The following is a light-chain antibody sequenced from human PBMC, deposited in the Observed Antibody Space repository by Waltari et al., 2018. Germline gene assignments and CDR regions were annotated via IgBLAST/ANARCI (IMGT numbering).Light chain of an antibody. Sequence: QSLLTQPPSVSAAPGQKVTISCSGGSSNVGINYISWYQHIPGTAPKLLIYDSSKRPAGIPDRLSGSQAGTSDTLGLTVLQTGDEADYYCGTWDDSLSAEVFGTGTKVTVL. CDR2: DSS. CDR1: SSNVGINY. J-gene: IGLJ1*01. V-gene: IGLV1-51*01. CDR3: GTWDDSLSAEV.